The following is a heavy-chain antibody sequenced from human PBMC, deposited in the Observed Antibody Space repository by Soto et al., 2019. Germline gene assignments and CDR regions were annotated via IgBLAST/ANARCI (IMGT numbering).Heavy chain of an antibody. CDR1: GGTFSSYA. V-gene: IGHV1-69*01. CDR3: ASRITMVRGWAFDI. Sequence: QVQLVQSGAEVKKPGSSVKVSCKASGGTFSSYAISWVRQAPGQGLEWMGGIIPIFGTANYAQKFQGRVTITADESTRAAYMELSSRSSEDTAVYYCASRITMVRGWAFDIWGQGTIVTVSS. D-gene: IGHD3-10*01. CDR2: IIPIFGTA. J-gene: IGHJ3*02.